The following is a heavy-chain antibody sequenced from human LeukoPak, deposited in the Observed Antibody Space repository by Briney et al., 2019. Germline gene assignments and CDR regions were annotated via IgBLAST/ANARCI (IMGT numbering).Heavy chain of an antibody. CDR3: ARLRSRYFDY. CDR1: GFTVSSNY. Sequence: GSLRLSCAASGFTVSSNYMSWVRQAPGKGLEWIGEINHSGSTNYNPSLKSRVTISVDTSKNQFSLKLSSVTAADTAVYYCARLRSRYFDYWGQGTLVTVSS. D-gene: IGHD1-14*01. CDR2: INHSGST. V-gene: IGHV4-34*01. J-gene: IGHJ4*02.